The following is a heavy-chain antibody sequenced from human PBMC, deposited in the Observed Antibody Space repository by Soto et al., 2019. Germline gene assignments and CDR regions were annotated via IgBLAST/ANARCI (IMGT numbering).Heavy chain of an antibody. Sequence: GGSLRLSCAASGFTFSSYGMHWVRQAPGKGLEWVAVIWSDGNNKYYADSVKGRFTISRDNSKNTMYLQMNSLRAEDTAVYYCACFGSGTYYNPGYWRQGTLVTVPQ. J-gene: IGHJ4*02. V-gene: IGHV3-33*01. CDR3: ACFGSGTYYNPGY. CDR2: IWSDGNNK. CDR1: GFTFSSYG. D-gene: IGHD3-10*01.